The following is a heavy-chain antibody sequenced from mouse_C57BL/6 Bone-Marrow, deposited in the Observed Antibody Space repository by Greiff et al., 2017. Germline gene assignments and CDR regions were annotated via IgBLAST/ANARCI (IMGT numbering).Heavy chain of an antibody. V-gene: IGHV1-81*01. Sequence: VQLQQSGAELARPGASVKLSCKASGYTFTSYGISWVKQRTGQGLEWIGEIYPRSGNTYYNEKFKGKATLTADKSSSTAYMVLRSLTSEDSAVYFCARWGVSAWFAYWGQGTLVTVSA. CDR2: IYPRSGNT. CDR1: GYTFTSYG. CDR3: ARWGVSAWFAY. J-gene: IGHJ3*01.